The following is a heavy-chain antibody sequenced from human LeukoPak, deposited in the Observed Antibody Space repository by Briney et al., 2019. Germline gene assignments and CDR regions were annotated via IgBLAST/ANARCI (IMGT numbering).Heavy chain of an antibody. Sequence: PGRSLRLSCAASGFTFSSYGMHWVRQAPGKGLEWVAFIRYEGSTKYYADSVKGRFTISRDNSKNTLYLQMNSLRAEDTAVYYCARVSGSYYESYYYMDVWGKGTTVTVSS. CDR1: GFTFSSYG. J-gene: IGHJ6*03. CDR3: ARVSGSYYESYYYMDV. CDR2: IRYEGSTK. V-gene: IGHV3-33*08. D-gene: IGHD1-26*01.